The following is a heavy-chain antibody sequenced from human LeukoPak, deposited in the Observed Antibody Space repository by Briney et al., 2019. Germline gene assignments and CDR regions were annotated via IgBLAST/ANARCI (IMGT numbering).Heavy chain of an antibody. CDR3: ARDLGFPNWEEFDY. J-gene: IGHJ4*02. CDR2: ISAYNGNT. D-gene: IGHD7-27*01. V-gene: IGHV1-18*01. Sequence: ASVKVSCKASGYTFTSYGISLVRQAPGQGLEWMGWISAYNGNTNYAQKLQGRVTMTTDTSTSTAYMELRSLRSDDTAVYYCARDLGFPNWEEFDYWGQGPLVTVSS. CDR1: GYTFTSYG.